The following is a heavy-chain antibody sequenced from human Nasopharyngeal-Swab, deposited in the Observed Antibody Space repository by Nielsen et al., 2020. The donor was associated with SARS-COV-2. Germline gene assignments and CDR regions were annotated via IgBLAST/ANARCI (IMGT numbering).Heavy chain of an antibody. J-gene: IGHJ6*02. Sequence: VRQAPGKGLEWVANIKQDGSEKYYVDSVKGRFTISRDNAMNSLYLQMNSLRAEDTAVYYCARAGDSSGYYFYYYYGMDVWGQGTTVTVSS. D-gene: IGHD3-22*01. V-gene: IGHV3-7*01. CDR3: ARAGDSSGYYFYYYYGMDV. CDR2: IKQDGSEK.